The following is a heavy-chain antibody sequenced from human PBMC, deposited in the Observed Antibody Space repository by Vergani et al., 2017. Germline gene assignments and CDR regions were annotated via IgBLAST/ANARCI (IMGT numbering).Heavy chain of an antibody. CDR1: GFTFNSYG. D-gene: IGHD2-15*01. V-gene: IGHV3-30*02. J-gene: IGHJ4*02. CDR2: IRSDESRR. Sequence: QVQLVESGGGVVQPGGSLRLSCAASGFTFNSYGMHWVRQAPGKGLEWLASIRSDESRRYYGDSMEGPFTISSDNYKNTLYLQMKSLGPEDTAVYYCAKEGGGYCSGGTCYPEYWGQGTLVIVSS. CDR3: AKEGGGYCSGGTCYPEY.